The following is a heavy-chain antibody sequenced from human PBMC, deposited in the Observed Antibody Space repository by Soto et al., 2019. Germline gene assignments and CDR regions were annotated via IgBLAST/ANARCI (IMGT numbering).Heavy chain of an antibody. J-gene: IGHJ5*02. D-gene: IGHD6-6*01. CDR3: ATSYSSSSTWFDP. Sequence: SETLSLTCIVSGGSISSGDYYWSWIRQHPGKGLEWIGYIYYSGSAYYNPSLKSRVTISVDTSKNQFSLKLSSVTAADTAVYYCATSYSSSSTWFDPWGQGTLVTVSS. V-gene: IGHV4-31*03. CDR2: IYYSGSA. CDR1: GGSISSGDYY.